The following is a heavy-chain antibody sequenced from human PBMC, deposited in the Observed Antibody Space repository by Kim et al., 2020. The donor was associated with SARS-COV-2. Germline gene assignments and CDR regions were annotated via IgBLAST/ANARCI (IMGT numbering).Heavy chain of an antibody. V-gene: IGHV3-30*18. CDR1: GFTFSSYG. D-gene: IGHD6-13*01. Sequence: GGSLRLSCAASGFTFSSYGMHWVRQAPGKGLEWVAVISYDGSNKYYADSVKGRFTISRDNSKNTLYLQMNSLRAEDTAVYYCAKVGSGPRAAAGLGAFDIWGQGTMVTVSS. J-gene: IGHJ3*02. CDR3: AKVGSGPRAAAGLGAFDI. CDR2: ISYDGSNK.